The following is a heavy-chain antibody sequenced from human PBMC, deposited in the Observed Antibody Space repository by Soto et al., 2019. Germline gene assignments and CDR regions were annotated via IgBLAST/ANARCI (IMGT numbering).Heavy chain of an antibody. J-gene: IGHJ4*02. D-gene: IGHD5-12*01. CDR1: GFSLSTSRMC. CDR2: IAWDDDI. CDR3: ARIASGTYDYYFDY. Sequence: SGPTLVNPTQTLTLTCTFSGFSLSTSRMCVNWIRQPPGKALEWLALIAWDDDIYYNTSLKTRLTISKDTSKNQVVLTMTNMDPVDTATYFCARIASGTYDYYFDYWGQGTLVTVSS. V-gene: IGHV2-70*01.